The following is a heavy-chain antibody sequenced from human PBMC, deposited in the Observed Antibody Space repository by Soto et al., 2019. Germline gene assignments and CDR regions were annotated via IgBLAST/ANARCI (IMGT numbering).Heavy chain of an antibody. CDR2: IYYSGST. J-gene: IGHJ3*02. CDR3: ARNVVVRGVSYPFGAFYI. Sequence: SETLSLTCTVSGGSISSSSYYWGWIRQPTGKGLEWIGSIYYSGSTYYNPSLQSRVTISVDTSKNQFYLKMSSVTAADTAVYYCARNVVVRGVSYPFGAFYIWGQGTMVTVAS. D-gene: IGHD3-10*01. CDR1: GGSISSSSYY. V-gene: IGHV4-39*01.